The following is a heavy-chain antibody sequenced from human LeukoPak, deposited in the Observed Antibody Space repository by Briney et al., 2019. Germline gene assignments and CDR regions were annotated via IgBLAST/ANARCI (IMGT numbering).Heavy chain of an antibody. CDR2: INPSGGST. CDR3: AREGSYSGSLGGVDY. D-gene: IGHD1-26*01. Sequence: ASVKVSCKASGYTFTSYYMHWVRQAPGQGLEWMGIINPSGGSTSYAQKFQGRVTMTRDMSTSTVYMELSSLRSEDTAVYYCAREGSYSGSLGGVDYWGQGTLVTVTS. J-gene: IGHJ4*02. V-gene: IGHV1-46*01. CDR1: GYTFTSYY.